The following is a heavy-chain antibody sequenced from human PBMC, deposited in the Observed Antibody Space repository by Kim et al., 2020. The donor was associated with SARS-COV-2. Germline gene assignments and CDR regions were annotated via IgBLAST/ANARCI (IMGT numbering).Heavy chain of an antibody. Sequence: SETLSLTCAVYGGSFSGYYWSWIRQPPGKGLEWIGEINHSGSTNYNPSLKSRVTISVDTSKNQFSLKLSSVTAADTAVYYCARAYPRQSITIFGVVTQKGNYFDYWGQGTLVTVSS. J-gene: IGHJ4*02. CDR3: ARAYPRQSITIFGVVTQKGNYFDY. CDR1: GGSFSGYY. D-gene: IGHD3-3*01. CDR2: INHSGST. V-gene: IGHV4-34*01.